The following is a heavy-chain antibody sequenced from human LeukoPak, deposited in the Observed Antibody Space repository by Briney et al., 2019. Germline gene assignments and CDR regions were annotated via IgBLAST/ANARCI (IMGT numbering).Heavy chain of an antibody. V-gene: IGHV4-34*01. J-gene: IGHJ4*02. D-gene: IGHD3-10*01. CDR1: GGSFSGYY. CDR2: INHSGST. CDR3: ARAISSMVRGVYYFDY. Sequence: SETLSLTCAVYGGSFSGYYWSWIRQPPGKGLEWSGEINHSGSTNYNPSLKSRVTISVDTSKNQFSLKLSSVTAADTAVYYCARAISSMVRGVYYFDYWGQGTLVTVSS.